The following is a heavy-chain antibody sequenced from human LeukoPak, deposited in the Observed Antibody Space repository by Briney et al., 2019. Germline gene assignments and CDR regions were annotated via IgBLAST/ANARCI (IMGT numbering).Heavy chain of an antibody. CDR2: IYYSGST. J-gene: IGHJ6*03. Sequence: SETPSLTCTVSGGSISSYYWSWIRQPPGKGLEWIGYIYYSGSTNYNPSLKSRVTISVDTSKNQFSMKLSSVTAADTAVYYCARSVEGYCRGGSCYHYSYYMDVWGKGTTVTISS. V-gene: IGHV4-59*01. D-gene: IGHD2-15*01. CDR1: GGSISSYY. CDR3: ARSVEGYCRGGSCYHYSYYMDV.